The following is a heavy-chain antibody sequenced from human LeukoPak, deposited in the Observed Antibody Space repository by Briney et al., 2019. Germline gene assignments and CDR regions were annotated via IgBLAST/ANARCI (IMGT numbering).Heavy chain of an antibody. Sequence: GGSLRLSCAASGFTFSSYIVTWVRQAPGKGLEWVSSISGSGSTTYFADSVKGRFTISRDNSKNTLYLQMSSLRAEDTAIYYCAKDSTVSGSYYGMDVWGQGTTVTVSS. D-gene: IGHD3-22*01. CDR3: AKDSTVSGSYYGMDV. CDR2: ISGSGSTT. J-gene: IGHJ6*02. CDR1: GFTFSSYI. V-gene: IGHV3-23*01.